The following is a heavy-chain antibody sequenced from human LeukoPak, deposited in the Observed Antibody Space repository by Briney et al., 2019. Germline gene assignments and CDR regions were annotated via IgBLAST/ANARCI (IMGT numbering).Heavy chain of an antibody. CDR3: AREGTMTYLDAFDI. Sequence: GGSLRLSCAASGFTFSSYAMHWVRQAPGKGLEYVSAISSNGGSTYYANSVKGRFTISRDNSKNTLYLQMGSLRAEDMAVYYCAREGTMTYLDAFDIWGQGTMVTVSS. J-gene: IGHJ3*02. V-gene: IGHV3-64*01. CDR1: GFTFSSYA. D-gene: IGHD3-22*01. CDR2: ISSNGGST.